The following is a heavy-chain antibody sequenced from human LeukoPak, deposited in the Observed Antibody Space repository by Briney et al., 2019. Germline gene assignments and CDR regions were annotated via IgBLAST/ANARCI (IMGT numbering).Heavy chain of an antibody. CDR2: ISAYNGNT. Sequence: ASVKVSCKASGYTFTSYGISWVRQAPGQGLEWMGWISAYNGNTNYAQKLQGRVTMTEDTSTDTAYMELSSLRSEDTAVYYCATAFPSVPAADGGAFDIWGQGTMVTVSS. J-gene: IGHJ3*02. CDR1: GYTFTSYG. D-gene: IGHD2-2*01. V-gene: IGHV1-18*01. CDR3: ATAFPSVPAADGGAFDI.